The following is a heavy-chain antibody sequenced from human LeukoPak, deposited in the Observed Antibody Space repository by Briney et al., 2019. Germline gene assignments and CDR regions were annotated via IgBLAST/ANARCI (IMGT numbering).Heavy chain of an antibody. J-gene: IGHJ4*02. CDR1: GGSFSGYY. D-gene: IGHD1-26*01. V-gene: IGHV4-34*01. CDR2: INHSGST. Sequence: SETLSLTCAVYGGSFSGYYWSWIRQPPGKGLEWIGEINHSGSTNYNPSLKSRVTISVDTSKNQFSLKLSSVTAADTAVYYCAVERSGSYFDYWGQGTLVTVSS. CDR3: AVERSGSYFDY.